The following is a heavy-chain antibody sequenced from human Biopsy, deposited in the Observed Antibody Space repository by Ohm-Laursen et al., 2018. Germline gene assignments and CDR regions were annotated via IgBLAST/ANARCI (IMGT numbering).Heavy chain of an antibody. CDR1: GGTSSNFA. D-gene: IGHD2-15*01. J-gene: IGHJ4*02. CDR2: IIPLIGLT. CDR3: ARDCNGDNCGVDF. Sequence: VKISCKASGGTSSNFAINWVRQAPGQGLECMGRIIPLIGLTNYAQKFQGRVTITADKFTNTVYMELSSLRSDDTAVYFCARDCNGDNCGVDFWGQGTLVTVS. V-gene: IGHV1-69*10.